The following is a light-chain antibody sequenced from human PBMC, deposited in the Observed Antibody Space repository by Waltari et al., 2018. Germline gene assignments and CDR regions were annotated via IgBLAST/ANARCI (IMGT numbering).Light chain of an antibody. CDR3: CSYTNSRTWV. CDR1: SSDVGRYDL. V-gene: IGLV2-23*01. J-gene: IGLJ3*02. Sequence: QSALTQPASVSGSPGQSITISCTGTSSDVGRYDLVSWYQQHPDKAPKLMVFEDSKRPSEISNRFSGSKSGNTASLTISGLQAEGEADYYCCSYTNSRTWVFGGGTKLTVL. CDR2: EDS.